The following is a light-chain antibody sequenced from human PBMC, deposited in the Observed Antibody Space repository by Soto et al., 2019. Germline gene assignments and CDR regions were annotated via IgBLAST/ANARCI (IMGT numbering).Light chain of an antibody. CDR3: QYYGSSPRT. V-gene: IGKV3-20*01. J-gene: IGKJ1*01. CDR2: GAS. CDR1: QSVSSSF. Sequence: ELVLTQSPGTLSLSPGERATLSCRASQSVSSSFLGWYQQKPGQTPRLLIYGASSRATGIPDSFSGSGSGTDFTHTISRLEPEDFAVYYCQYYGSSPRTFGQGTKVEVK.